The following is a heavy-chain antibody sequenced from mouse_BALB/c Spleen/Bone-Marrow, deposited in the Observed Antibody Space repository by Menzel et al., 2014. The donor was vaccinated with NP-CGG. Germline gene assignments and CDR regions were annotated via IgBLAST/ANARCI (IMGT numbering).Heavy chain of an antibody. CDR3: ARGSY. V-gene: IGHV14-1*02. CDR1: GFNIKDYY. Sequence: VHVKQSGAELVRPGALVKLSCKASGFNIKDYYMHWVKQRPEQGLEWIGWIDPENGNTIYDPKFQGKASITADTSSNTAYLQLSSLTSEDTAVYYCARGSYWCQGTTLTVSS. J-gene: IGHJ2*01. CDR2: IDPENGNT.